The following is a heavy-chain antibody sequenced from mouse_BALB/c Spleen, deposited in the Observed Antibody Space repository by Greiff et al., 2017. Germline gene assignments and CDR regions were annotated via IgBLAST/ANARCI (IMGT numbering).Heavy chain of an antibody. Sequence: VQGVESGPGLVAPSQSLSITCTVSGFPLTGYGVNWVRQPPGKGLEWLGMIWGDGSTDYNSALKSRLSISKDNSKSQVFLKMNSLQTDDTARYYCARERDRGAMDYWGQGTSVTVSS. CDR2: IWGDGST. CDR1: GFPLTGYG. V-gene: IGHV2-6-7*01. CDR3: ARERDRGAMDY. J-gene: IGHJ4*01.